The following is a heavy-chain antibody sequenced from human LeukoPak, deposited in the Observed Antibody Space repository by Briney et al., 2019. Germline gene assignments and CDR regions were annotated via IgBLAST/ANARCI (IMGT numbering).Heavy chain of an antibody. V-gene: IGHV1-2*02. J-gene: IGHJ4*02. D-gene: IGHD3-16*01. CDR1: GYTFTDYY. CDR2: INPNSGGT. CDR3: AISPGVMITFGGAPATDYFDY. Sequence: ASVKVSCKASGYTFTDYYMHWVRQAPGQGLEWMGWINPNSGGTNYAQKFQGRVTMTRDTSISTAYMEVSRLGSDDTAVYYCAISPGVMITFGGAPATDYFDYWGQGTLVTVSS.